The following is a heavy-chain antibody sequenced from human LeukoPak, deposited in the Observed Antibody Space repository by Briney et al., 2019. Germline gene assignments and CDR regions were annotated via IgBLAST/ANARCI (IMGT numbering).Heavy chain of an antibody. D-gene: IGHD2-21*02. CDR1: GFTFSNNW. CDR3: ARDSEGAPCGGDCYSGFDY. CDR2: IKQDGSEK. V-gene: IGHV3-7*01. J-gene: IGHJ4*02. Sequence: GGSLRLSCAASGFTFSNNWMSWVRQAPGKGLEWVANIKQDGSEKYYVDSVKGRFTISRDNAKNSLYLQMNSLRAEDTAVYYCARDSEGAPCGGDCYSGFDYWGQGTLVTVSS.